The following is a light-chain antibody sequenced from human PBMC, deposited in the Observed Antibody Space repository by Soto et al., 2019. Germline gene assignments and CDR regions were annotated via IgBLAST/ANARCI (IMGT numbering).Light chain of an antibody. Sequence: DIQMTQSPSTLSASVGDRVTITCRASQSISSWLAWYQQKPGKAPNLLLYDASNLESGVPSRFSGSRSGTEFTLTISSLQPDDFATYYCQQYNTYPFTFGPGTKVNVK. J-gene: IGKJ3*01. V-gene: IGKV1-5*01. CDR2: DAS. CDR1: QSISSW. CDR3: QQYNTYPFT.